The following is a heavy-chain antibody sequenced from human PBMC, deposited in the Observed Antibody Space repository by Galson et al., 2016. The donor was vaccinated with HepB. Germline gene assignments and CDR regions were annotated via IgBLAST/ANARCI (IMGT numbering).Heavy chain of an antibody. CDR3: ARDYLGSLDY. CDR1: GFIFNDYW. Sequence: SLRLSCAASGFIFNDYWMAWVRQAPGKGLEWVANMKEDESAKHYADSVKGRLTISRDNAKNALYLQMTGLRADDMAVYYCARDYLGSLDYWGQGALVTVSS. J-gene: IGHJ4*02. V-gene: IGHV3-7*04. CDR2: MKEDESAK. D-gene: IGHD2-15*01.